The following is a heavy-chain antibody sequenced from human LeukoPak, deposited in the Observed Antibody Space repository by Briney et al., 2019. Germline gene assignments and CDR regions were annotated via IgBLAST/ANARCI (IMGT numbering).Heavy chain of an antibody. Sequence: SETLSLTCTVSGASIRDTYCNWIRQPAGKGLEWVGRVFSTGSATYNPSLKNRLHMSVDTTKNQFFLKLNSVTAADTAVYFCARQAFTGGRVPFDSWGRGALVSASS. CDR2: VFSTGSA. D-gene: IGHD3-3*02. V-gene: IGHV4-4*07. CDR1: GASIRDTY. CDR3: ARQAFTGGRVPFDS. J-gene: IGHJ4*02.